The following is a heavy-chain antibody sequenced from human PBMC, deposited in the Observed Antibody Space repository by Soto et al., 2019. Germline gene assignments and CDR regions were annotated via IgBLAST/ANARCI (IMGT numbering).Heavy chain of an antibody. CDR1: GGSISSGGYY. CDR3: ARDKITGLFDY. V-gene: IGHV4-31*03. D-gene: IGHD2-8*02. J-gene: IGHJ4*02. Sequence: SETLSLTCTVSGGSISSGGYYWSWIRQHPGKGLEWIGYIYYSGSIYYNPSLKSRVTISVDTSKYQFSLKLTSVTAADTAVYYCARDKITGLFDYWGQGTLVTVSS. CDR2: IYYSGSI.